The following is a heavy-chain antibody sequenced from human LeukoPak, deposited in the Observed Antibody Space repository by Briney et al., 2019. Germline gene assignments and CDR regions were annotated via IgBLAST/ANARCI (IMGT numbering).Heavy chain of an antibody. CDR3: ARGRGYYDS. J-gene: IGHJ4*02. CDR2: ISPTGYT. Sequence: PGGSLRLSCAASGFTFSDYYMSWIRWAPGKGLEWLAFISPTGYTNYAEPLKGRFTISRDNAKNSLSLQMNSLGDDDTAFYFCARGRGYYDSWGQGILVTVSS. CDR1: GFTFSDYY. V-gene: IGHV3-11*05.